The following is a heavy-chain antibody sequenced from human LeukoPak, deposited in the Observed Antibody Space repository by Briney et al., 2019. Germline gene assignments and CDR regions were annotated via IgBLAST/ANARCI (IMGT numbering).Heavy chain of an antibody. CDR2: ISGSGGTT. V-gene: IGHV3-23*01. CDR1: GFTFSNYA. D-gene: IGHD3-10*01. J-gene: IGHJ6*02. Sequence: PGGSLRLSCAASGFTFSNYAMNWVRQAPGKGLEWVSLISGSGGTTYYADSVKGRLTISRDNSKNTLYLQMNSLRAEDTAVYYCATYYYGSGSWSYYYYGMEVWGQGTTVTVSS. CDR3: ATYYYGSGSWSYYYYGMEV.